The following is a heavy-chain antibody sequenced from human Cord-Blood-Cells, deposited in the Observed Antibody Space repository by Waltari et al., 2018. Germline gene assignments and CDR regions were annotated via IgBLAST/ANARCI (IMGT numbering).Heavy chain of an antibody. CDR1: GFTFSGYG. V-gene: IGHV3-33*01. Sequence: QVQLVESGGGVVQPGRSLRLSCAASGFTFSGYGMHWVRQAPGKGLEWVAVIWYDGSNKYYADSVKGRFTISRDNSKNTLYLQMNSLRAEDTAVYYCASLDGGDFDYWGQGTLVTVSS. CDR3: ASLDGGDFDY. D-gene: IGHD3-16*01. CDR2: IWYDGSNK. J-gene: IGHJ4*02.